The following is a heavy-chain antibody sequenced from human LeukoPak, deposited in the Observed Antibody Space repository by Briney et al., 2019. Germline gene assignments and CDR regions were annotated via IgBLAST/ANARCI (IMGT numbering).Heavy chain of an antibody. CDR3: AKVYRYDYVWGSYRLQLDYFDY. CDR2: ISGSGGST. V-gene: IGHV3-23*01. CDR1: GFTFSSYA. J-gene: IGHJ4*02. D-gene: IGHD3-16*02. Sequence: PGGSLRLSCAASGFTFSSYAMSWVRQAPGKGLEWVSAISGSGGSTYYADSVKGRLTISRDNSKNTLYLQMNSLRAEDTAVYYCAKVYRYDYVWGSYRLQLDYFDYWGQGTLVTVSS.